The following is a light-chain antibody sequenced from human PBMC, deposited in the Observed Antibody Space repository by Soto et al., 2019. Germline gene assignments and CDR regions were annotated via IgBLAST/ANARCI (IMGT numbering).Light chain of an antibody. CDR2: AAS. V-gene: IGKV1-39*01. CDR1: QSISTY. Sequence: DIQMTQSPSSLSASVGDRVTISCRASQSISTYLNWYRQKPGKAPELLVYAASRLQAGVPSRFSGSGSATDFTLTSSSLQPEDFSSYYCQQSYSSPNTFGQGTKLVI. CDR3: QQSYSSPNT. J-gene: IGKJ2*01.